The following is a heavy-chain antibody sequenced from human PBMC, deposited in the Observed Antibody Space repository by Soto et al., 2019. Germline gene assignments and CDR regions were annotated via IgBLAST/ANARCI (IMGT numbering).Heavy chain of an antibody. V-gene: IGHV4-61*05. CDR1: GGSITSSSYY. CDR2: IYQSGTT. J-gene: IGHJ4*02. D-gene: IGHD2-2*01. CDR3: ARNTTAYCSSTTCYEVLDY. Sequence: SETLSLTCTVSGGSITSSSYYWGWIRQPPGKGLEWIGYIYQSGTTYYNPSLKSRVTISVDRSKNQFSLKLSSVTAADTAVYYCARNTTAYCSSTTCYEVLDYWGQGTLVTVSS.